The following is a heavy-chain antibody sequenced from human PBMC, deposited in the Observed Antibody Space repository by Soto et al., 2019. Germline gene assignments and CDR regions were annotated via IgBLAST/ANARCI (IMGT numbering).Heavy chain of an antibody. D-gene: IGHD2-2*01. J-gene: IGHJ3*02. Sequence: PGGSLRLSCAASGFTFSSYAMSWVRQAPGKGLEWVSAISGSGGSTYYADSVKGRFTISRDNSKNTLYLQMNSLRAEDMAVYYCAKDRGMFRYCSSTSCPSDAFDIWGQGTMVTVSS. V-gene: IGHV3-23*01. CDR3: AKDRGMFRYCSSTSCPSDAFDI. CDR1: GFTFSSYA. CDR2: ISGSGGST.